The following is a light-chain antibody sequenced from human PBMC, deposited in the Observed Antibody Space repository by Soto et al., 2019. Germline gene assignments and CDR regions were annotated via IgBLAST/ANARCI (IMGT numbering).Light chain of an antibody. J-gene: IGKJ3*01. CDR3: QHYCTSSL. Sequence: EIVLTQSPGTLSLSPGERATLSCRASESVSTSYLAWYQQKPGQTPRLLIYGASGRATSIPYRFSVSASGSDFPITISMLEPEDFAEYYCQHYCTSSLFGPGTKVDIK. V-gene: IGKV3-20*01. CDR1: ESVSTSY. CDR2: GAS.